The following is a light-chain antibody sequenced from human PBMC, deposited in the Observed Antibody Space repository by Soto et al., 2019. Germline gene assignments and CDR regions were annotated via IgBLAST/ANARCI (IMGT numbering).Light chain of an antibody. CDR2: EVS. V-gene: IGLV2-14*01. J-gene: IGLJ1*01. CDR1: SSDVGGYNY. Sequence: QSVLTPPASVSGSPGQSITISCTGTSSDVGGYNYVSWYQQHPGKAPKLMIYEVSNRPSGVSNRFSGSKSGNTASLTISGLQAEDEADYYCSSYTTTNTYVFGTGTKVTVL. CDR3: SSYTTTNTYV.